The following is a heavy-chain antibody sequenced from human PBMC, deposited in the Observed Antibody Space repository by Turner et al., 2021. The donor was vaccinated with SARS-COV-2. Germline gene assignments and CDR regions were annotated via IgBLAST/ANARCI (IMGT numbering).Heavy chain of an antibody. CDR2: MNRAGST. J-gene: IGHJ1*01. CDR3: AVSKYGSGTYDL. Sequence: QVQLQEWGAGLLRPSETLSLVCDIYGGSSTGHYWSWIRQPPGKWLEWIAEMNRAGSTNYNPSLKSRVSISQDTSKNQFFLKLTSVTAADTAMFYCAVSKYGSGTYDLWGQGTLVTVSS. V-gene: IGHV4-34*01. D-gene: IGHD3-10*01. CDR1: GGSSTGHY.